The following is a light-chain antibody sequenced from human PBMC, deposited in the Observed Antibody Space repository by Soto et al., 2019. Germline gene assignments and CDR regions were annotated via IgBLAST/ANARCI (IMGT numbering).Light chain of an antibody. J-gene: IGKJ1*01. CDR1: QGIGDT. V-gene: IGKV3-15*01. Sequence: EIVMTQSPATLSVSPGEGSTPSFMASQGIGDTLAWYQQKPGQTPRLLIYDTSIRATGVPARFSGSRSGAEFTLTISSLQSEDFALYYCQHTLKWPPTFGQGTKVDIK. CDR2: DTS. CDR3: QHTLKWPPT.